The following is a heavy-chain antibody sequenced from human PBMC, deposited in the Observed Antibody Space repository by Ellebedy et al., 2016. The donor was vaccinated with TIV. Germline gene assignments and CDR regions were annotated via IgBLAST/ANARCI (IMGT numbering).Heavy chain of an antibody. CDR2: LSPSGENT. CDR3: TKNLEPDTAVSSN. Sequence: GESLKISCVASGFTFSSNAMSWVRQAPGKGLEWVSTLSPSGENTYYADSLRGRFTISRDNYRNTLYLQMYSLRAEDTAIYYCTKNLEPDTAVSSNWGQGTLVTVSS. V-gene: IGHV3-23*01. CDR1: GFTFSSNA. J-gene: IGHJ1*01. D-gene: IGHD1-14*01.